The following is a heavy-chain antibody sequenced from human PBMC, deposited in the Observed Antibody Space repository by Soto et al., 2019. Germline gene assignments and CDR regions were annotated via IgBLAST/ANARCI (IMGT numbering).Heavy chain of an antibody. V-gene: IGHV3-30-3*01. CDR2: ISHDGNSE. CDR1: GLTLSDHV. J-gene: IGHJ1*01. CDR3: AKEDYSSGHAGTFRQ. Sequence: QVQLEESGGGVVQPERSLRLSCAASGLTLSDHVIQWVRQAPGKGLEWVAGISHDGNSEHYADSAKGRFNISRDNSKNTVSLQMNSPREEDTAVYYCAKEDYSSGHAGTFRQWGQGTLVTVSS. D-gene: IGHD3-22*01.